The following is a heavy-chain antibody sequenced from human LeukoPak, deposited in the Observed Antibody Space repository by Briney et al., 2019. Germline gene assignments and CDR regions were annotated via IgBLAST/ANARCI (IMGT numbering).Heavy chain of an antibody. CDR3: AREGSSSWDGNWFDP. CDR1: GYSISSGYY. J-gene: IGHJ5*02. V-gene: IGHV4-38-2*02. CDR2: IYHSGST. Sequence: SETLTLTCTVSGYSISSGYYWGWIRQPPGKGLGWIGIIYHSGSTYYNPSLKGRVTISVDTSKNQFSLKLSSVTAADTAVYYCAREGSSSWDGNWFDPWGQGTLVTVSS. D-gene: IGHD6-13*01.